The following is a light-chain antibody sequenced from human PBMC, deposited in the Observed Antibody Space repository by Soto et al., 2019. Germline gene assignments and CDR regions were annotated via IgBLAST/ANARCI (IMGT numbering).Light chain of an antibody. V-gene: IGKV1-5*01. Sequence: DIQMTQSPSTLSASVGDRVTITCRASQSISNWLAWYQQKPGKAPKLLISDVSSLERGVPSRFSGSGSATEFTLTISGLQSDDFATYYCQQYKDYVWTFGQGTKVDIK. CDR1: QSISNW. J-gene: IGKJ1*01. CDR2: DVS. CDR3: QQYKDYVWT.